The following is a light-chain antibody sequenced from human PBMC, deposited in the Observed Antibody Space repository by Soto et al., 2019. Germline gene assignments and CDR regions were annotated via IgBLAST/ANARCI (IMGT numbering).Light chain of an antibody. CDR1: SSNIGAGYD. CDR3: QSYDISLSVSVI. V-gene: IGLV1-40*01. J-gene: IGLJ2*01. Sequence: VLTQPPSVSGAPGQRVTISCTGSSSNIGAGYDVQWYQQLPGAAPKLLIFGNSNRPSGVPDRFSGSRSGTSASLAITGLQAEDEADYFCQSYDISLSVSVIFGGGTKLTVL. CDR2: GNS.